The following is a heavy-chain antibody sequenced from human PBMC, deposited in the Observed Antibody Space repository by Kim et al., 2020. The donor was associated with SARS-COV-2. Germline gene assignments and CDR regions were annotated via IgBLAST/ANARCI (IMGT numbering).Heavy chain of an antibody. V-gene: IGHV4-31*03. D-gene: IGHD2-2*01. CDR2: IYYSGST. CDR1: GGSISSGGYY. CDR3: ARASRGNIVVVPAAGNDAFDV. Sequence: SETLSLTCTVSGGSISSGGYYWSWIRQHPGKGLEWIGYIYYSGSTYYNPSLKSRVTISVDTSKNQFSLKLSSVTAADTAVYYCARASRGNIVVVPAAGNDAFDVWGQGTMVTVSS. J-gene: IGHJ3*01.